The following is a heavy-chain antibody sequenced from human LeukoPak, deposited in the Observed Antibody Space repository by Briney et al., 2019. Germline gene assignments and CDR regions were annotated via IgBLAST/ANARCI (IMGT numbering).Heavy chain of an antibody. CDR3: ARAGVNYYDIYSPPVAFDI. V-gene: IGHV7-4-1*02. D-gene: IGHD3-9*01. Sequence: ASVKVSCKASGYTFTSYGISWVRQAPGQGLEWMGWINTNTGNPTYAQGFTGRFVFSLDTSVSTAYLQISSLKAEDTAVYYCARAGVNYYDIYSPPVAFDIWGQGTMVTVSS. CDR1: GYTFTSYG. CDR2: INTNTGNP. J-gene: IGHJ3*02.